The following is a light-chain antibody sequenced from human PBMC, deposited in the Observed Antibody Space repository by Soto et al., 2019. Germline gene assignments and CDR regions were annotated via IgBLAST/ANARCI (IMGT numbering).Light chain of an antibody. CDR1: SGHSSYA. CDR2: LNSDGSH. Sequence: QLVLTQSPSASASLGASVKLTCTLSSGHSSYAIAWHQQQPEKGPRYLMKLNSDGSHSKGDGIPDRFSGSSSGAERYLTISSLQSEDEADSYCQTWGTGILVFGGGTKLTV. V-gene: IGLV4-69*01. CDR3: QTWGTGILV. J-gene: IGLJ2*01.